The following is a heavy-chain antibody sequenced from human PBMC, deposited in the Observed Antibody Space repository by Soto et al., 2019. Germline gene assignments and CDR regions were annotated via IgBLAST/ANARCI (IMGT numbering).Heavy chain of an antibody. CDR1: GYTFTNY. V-gene: IGHV1-2*04. J-gene: IGHJ3*02. CDR3: ASFGSTSAGAFDI. D-gene: IGHD2-2*01. CDR2: INPNSGGT. Sequence: ASVKVSCKASGYTFTNYMHWVRQAPGQGLEWMGWINPNSGGTNYAQKFQGWVTMTRDTSISTAYMELSRLRSDDTAVYYCASFGSTSAGAFDIWGQGTMVTVS.